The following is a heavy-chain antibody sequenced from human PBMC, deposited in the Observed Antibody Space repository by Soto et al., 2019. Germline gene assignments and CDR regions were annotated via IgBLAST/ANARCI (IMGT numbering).Heavy chain of an antibody. D-gene: IGHD1-26*01. J-gene: IGHJ4*02. V-gene: IGHV4-59*01. Sequence: PSETLSLTCTVSGGSISSYYWSWIRQPPGKGLEWIGYIYYSGSTNYNPSLKSRVTISVDTSKNQFSLKLSSVTAADTAVYYCAREYPVHSAYFDYWGQGTLVTVS. CDR1: GGSISSYY. CDR2: IYYSGST. CDR3: AREYPVHSAYFDY.